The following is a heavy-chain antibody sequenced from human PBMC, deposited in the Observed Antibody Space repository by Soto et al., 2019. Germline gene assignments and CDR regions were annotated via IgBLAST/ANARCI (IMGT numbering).Heavy chain of an antibody. V-gene: IGHV4-34*01. D-gene: IGHD3-16*01. CDR1: GGSFSGYY. J-gene: IGHJ6*02. CDR3: ARAAIMITFGGIYYYYGMDV. Sequence: ETLSLTCAVYGGSFSGYYWSWIRQPPGKGLEWIGEINHSGSTNYNPSLKSRVTISVDTSKNQFSLKLSSVTAADTAVYYCARAAIMITFGGIYYYYGMDVWGQGTTVTVSS. CDR2: INHSGST.